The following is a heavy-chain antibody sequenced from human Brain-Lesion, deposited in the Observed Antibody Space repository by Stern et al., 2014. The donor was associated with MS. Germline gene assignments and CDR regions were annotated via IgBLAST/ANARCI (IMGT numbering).Heavy chain of an antibody. J-gene: IGHJ4*02. CDR1: GYTLTELS. V-gene: IGHV1-24*01. D-gene: IGHD1-26*01. Sequence: MQLWESGAEVKKPGASVKVSCKVSGYTLTELSMHWVRQAPRKGLEWMGGFDPEDGETIYAQKFQGRVTMTEDTSTDTAYMELSSLRSEDTAVYYCATLSPGAGGNYYRHFDYWGQGTLVTVSS. CDR3: ATLSPGAGGNYYRHFDY. CDR2: FDPEDGET.